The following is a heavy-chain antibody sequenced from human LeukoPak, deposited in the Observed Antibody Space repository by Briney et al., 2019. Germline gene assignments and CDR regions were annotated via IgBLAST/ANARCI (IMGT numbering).Heavy chain of an antibody. D-gene: IGHD6-13*01. CDR1: GGSISSYY. J-gene: IGHJ6*02. Sequence: SETLSLTCTVSGGSISSYYWSWIRQPPGKGLEWIGYIYYSGSTNYNPSLKSRVTISVDTSKNQFSLKLSSVTAADTAVYYCARYPAFIAAAGTHYYYGMDVWGQGTTVTVSS. V-gene: IGHV4-59*01. CDR2: IYYSGST. CDR3: ARYPAFIAAAGTHYYYGMDV.